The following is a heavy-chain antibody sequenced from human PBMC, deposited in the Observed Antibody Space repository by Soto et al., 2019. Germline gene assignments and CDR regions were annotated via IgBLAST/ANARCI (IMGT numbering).Heavy chain of an antibody. V-gene: IGHV1-2*02. CDR1: GYTFTDHY. D-gene: IGHD3-16*02. CDR3: ARDLSRQSLKWFDP. Sequence: QVQLMQSGAEVKEPGASVKVSCRTSGYTFTDHYINWVRQAPGQGPEYMGWIHPNSGDTKYTQRFQGRVTMTRDTSISTAYMELRRLTSDDTAVYYCARDLSRQSLKWFDPWGQGTLVTVSS. CDR2: IHPNSGDT. J-gene: IGHJ5*02.